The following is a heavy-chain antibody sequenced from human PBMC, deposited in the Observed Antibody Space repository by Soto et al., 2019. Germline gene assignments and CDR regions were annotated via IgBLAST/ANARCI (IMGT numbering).Heavy chain of an antibody. CDR3: AADMVNVLTSYPPLGY. Sequence: QVQLVQSGAEVKKPGASVKVSCKVSGYTLAELSMHWVRQAPGKGLEWMGGLDPEDGETVYAQKFQVRLTMAEDPSTDTAYMELSSLTSEDTAFYYCAADMVNVLTSYPPLGYWGQGTLVTVSS. CDR2: LDPEDGET. V-gene: IGHV1-24*01. J-gene: IGHJ4*02. CDR1: GYTLAELS. D-gene: IGHD3-9*01.